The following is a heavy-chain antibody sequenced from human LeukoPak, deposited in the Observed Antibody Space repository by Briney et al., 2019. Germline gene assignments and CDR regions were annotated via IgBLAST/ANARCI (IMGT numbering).Heavy chain of an antibody. Sequence: PRGSLRLSCAASGFTFSSYEMNWVRQAPGKGLEWVSYISSSGHTIYYADSVKGRFTISRDNAKNSLYLQMNSLRAEDTAVYYCARVPRGQLGDTFDIWGQGTMVTVSS. D-gene: IGHD6-6*01. J-gene: IGHJ3*02. CDR2: ISSSGHTI. CDR1: GFTFSSYE. CDR3: ARVPRGQLGDTFDI. V-gene: IGHV3-48*03.